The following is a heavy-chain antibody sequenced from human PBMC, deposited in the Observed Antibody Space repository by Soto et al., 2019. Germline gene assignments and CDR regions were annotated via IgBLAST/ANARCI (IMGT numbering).Heavy chain of an antibody. D-gene: IGHD1-26*01. CDR2: IAYDGNEK. CDR3: GKDVGDYVPYYYGVDV. J-gene: IGHJ6*02. CDR1: GFTFKTHA. V-gene: IGHV3-30*18. Sequence: QVQLVESGGGVVQPGTSLRLSCAASGFTFKTHAMHWVRQAPGKGLEWMAVIAYDGNEKFYADSVKGRFTISRDNAKTARYLQINTLRNDDTAVYYCGKDVGDYVPYYYGVDVWGQGTTVTVSS.